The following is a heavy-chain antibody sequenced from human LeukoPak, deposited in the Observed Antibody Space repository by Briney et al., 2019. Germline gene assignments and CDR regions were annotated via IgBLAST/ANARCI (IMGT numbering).Heavy chain of an antibody. J-gene: IGHJ5*02. CDR2: ISSSSSTI. CDR3: ARGGAMVRGVTNWFDP. CDR1: GFTFSSYS. Sequence: GGSLRLSCAASGFTFSSYSMNWVRQAPGKGLEWVSYISSSSSTIYYADSVKGRFTISRDNAKNSLYLQMNSLRAEDTAVYYCARGGAMVRGVTNWFDPWGQGTLVTVSS. D-gene: IGHD3-10*01. V-gene: IGHV3-48*01.